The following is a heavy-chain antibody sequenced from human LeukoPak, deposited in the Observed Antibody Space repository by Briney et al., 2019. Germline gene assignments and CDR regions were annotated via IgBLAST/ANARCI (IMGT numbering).Heavy chain of an antibody. V-gene: IGHV3-33*08. CDR2: IWYDGSKK. J-gene: IGHJ4*02. D-gene: IGHD6-6*01. Sequence: GGSLRLSCAASGFTFSSYGMHWVRQAPGKGLEWVAVIWYDGSKKYYGDSVKGRFTISRDNSKNTLYLQMNSLRGEDTAIYYCARDLAARHFDYWGQGTLVTVSS. CDR1: GFTFSSYG. CDR3: ARDLAARHFDY.